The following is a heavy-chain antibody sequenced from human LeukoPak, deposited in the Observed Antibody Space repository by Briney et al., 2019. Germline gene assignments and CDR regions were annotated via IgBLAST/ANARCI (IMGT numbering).Heavy chain of an antibody. CDR2: IYTSGST. CDR3: ARDRGGDYYDTQGNWFDP. D-gene: IGHD2-21*01. Sequence: SETLSLTCTVSGGSISSGSYYWSWIRQPAGKGLEWIGRIYTSGSTNYNPSLKSRVTISVDTSKNQFSLKLSSVTAADTAVYYCARDRGGDYYDTQGNWFDPWGQGTLVTVSS. V-gene: IGHV4-61*02. J-gene: IGHJ5*02. CDR1: GGSISSGSYY.